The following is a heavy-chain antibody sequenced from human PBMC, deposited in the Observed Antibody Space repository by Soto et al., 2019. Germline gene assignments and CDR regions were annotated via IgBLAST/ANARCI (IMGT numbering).Heavy chain of an antibody. J-gene: IGHJ4*02. CDR2: ISSRSRSI. V-gene: IGHV3-21*01. Sequence: EVQLVESGGGLVKPGGSLRLSCAASGFTFSSYSMHWVRQAPGKGLEWVSSISSRSRSIYYADSQKGRFTISRDNTKNSLYLQMNNLRAEDTAVYYCARDRGDYEGIVPYSFDHWGQGTLVTVSS. D-gene: IGHD4-17*01. CDR1: GFTFSSYS. CDR3: ARDRGDYEGIVPYSFDH.